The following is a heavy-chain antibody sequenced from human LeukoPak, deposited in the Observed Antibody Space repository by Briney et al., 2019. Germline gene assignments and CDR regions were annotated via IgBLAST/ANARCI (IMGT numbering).Heavy chain of an antibody. D-gene: IGHD3-10*01. J-gene: IGHJ3*02. Sequence: GGSLRLSCAASGFTFSSYSMNWVRQAPGKGLEYVSYISSSGSTIYYADSVKGRFTISRDNAKNSLYLQMNSLRAEDTAVYYCARGGVITGDAFDIWGQGTMVTVSS. V-gene: IGHV3-48*04. CDR3: ARGGVITGDAFDI. CDR2: ISSSGSTI. CDR1: GFTFSSYS.